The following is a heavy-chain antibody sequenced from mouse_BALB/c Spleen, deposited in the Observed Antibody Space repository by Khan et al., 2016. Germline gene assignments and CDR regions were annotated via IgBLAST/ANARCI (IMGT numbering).Heavy chain of an antibody. Sequence: QVQLQQSGAELARPGASVKLSCKASSYTFTSYWMQWVKQRPGQGLEWIGAIYPGDGDTRYTQKFTGKATLTADKSSSTAYMQLSSLASEASAVSYCARERWLRVDYWGKGTSVTVSS. CDR2: IYPGDGDT. CDR1: SYTFTSYW. CDR3: ARERWLRVDY. V-gene: IGHV1-87*01. J-gene: IGHJ4*01. D-gene: IGHD2-2*01.